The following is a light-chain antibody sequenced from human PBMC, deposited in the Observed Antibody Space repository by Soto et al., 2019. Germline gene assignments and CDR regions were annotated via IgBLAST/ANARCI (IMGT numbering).Light chain of an antibody. CDR3: QKCKVAPFT. CDR2: AAS. V-gene: IGKV1-9*01. J-gene: IGKJ4*01. CDR1: QGISSY. Sequence: DIQLTQSPSFLSASVGDRVTITCRASQGISSYLAWYQQKPGKAPRLIYAASSLQSGVPSRFSGSGSGTEFTLTISSLRPEDFTTYYCQKCKVAPFTFGGGTKVDIK.